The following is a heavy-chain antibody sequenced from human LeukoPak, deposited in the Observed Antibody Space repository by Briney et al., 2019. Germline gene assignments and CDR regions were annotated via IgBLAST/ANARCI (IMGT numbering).Heavy chain of an antibody. CDR3: AKDGSSWSSSKYYYYYMDV. V-gene: IGHV3-23*01. Sequence: GGSLRLSCAASGFTFSSYGMSWVRQAPGKGLEWVSAISGSGGSTYYADSVKGRFTISRDNSKNTLYLQMNSLRAEDTAVYYCAKDGSSWSSSKYYYYYMDVWGKGTTVTISS. D-gene: IGHD6-13*01. J-gene: IGHJ6*03. CDR2: ISGSGGST. CDR1: GFTFSSYG.